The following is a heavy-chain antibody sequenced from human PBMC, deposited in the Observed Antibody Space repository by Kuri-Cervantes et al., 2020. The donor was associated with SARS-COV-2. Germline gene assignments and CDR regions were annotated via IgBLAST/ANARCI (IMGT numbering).Heavy chain of an antibody. CDR3: AREDVLLQDAFDI. CDR2: IRYDGSKK. D-gene: IGHD3-10*01. J-gene: IGHJ3*02. CDR1: GFTFSDYY. Sequence: GESLKISCAASGFTFSDYYMNWVRQAPGRGLEWVAFIRYDGSKKDYVDSVKGRFTISRDNSKNTLYLQMNSLRDDDTAVYYCAREDVLLQDAFDIWGQGTMVTVSS. V-gene: IGHV3-30*02.